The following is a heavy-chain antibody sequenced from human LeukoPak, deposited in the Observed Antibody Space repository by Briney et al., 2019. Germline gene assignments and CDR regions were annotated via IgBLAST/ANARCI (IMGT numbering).Heavy chain of an antibody. D-gene: IGHD2-21*02. J-gene: IGHJ3*01. V-gene: IGHV3-23*01. Sequence: PGGSLRLSCAASGFTFRSYAMNWVRQAPGKGLEWVSVISGSGSSTYYADSVKGRFTISRDNSKNTLYLQMNSLRAEDTAVYYCAKDRVTLKVIAPPDGFDVWGQGTVVTVSS. CDR1: GFTFRSYA. CDR3: AKDRVTLKVIAPPDGFDV. CDR2: ISGSGSST.